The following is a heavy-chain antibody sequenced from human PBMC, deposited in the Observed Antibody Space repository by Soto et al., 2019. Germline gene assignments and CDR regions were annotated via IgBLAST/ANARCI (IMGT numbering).Heavy chain of an antibody. CDR3: ARAGGGPYYFDY. CDR2: IYYSGST. J-gene: IGHJ4*02. D-gene: IGHD2-15*01. CDR1: GGSISSRGYY. Sequence: QVQLQESRPGLVKPSQTLSLTCTVSGGSISSRGYYWSWIRQHPGKGLEWIGYIYYSGSTYYNPSLKSRVTISVHTSKNQFSLKLCSVTAADTAVYYCARAGGGPYYFDYLGQGILGTVSS. V-gene: IGHV4-31*03.